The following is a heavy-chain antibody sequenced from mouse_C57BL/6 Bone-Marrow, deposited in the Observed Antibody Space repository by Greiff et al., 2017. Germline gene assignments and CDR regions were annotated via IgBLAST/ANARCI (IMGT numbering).Heavy chain of an antibody. CDR2: ISSGSSTI. J-gene: IGHJ4*01. V-gene: IGHV5-17*01. CDR1: GFTFSDYG. D-gene: IGHD1-1*01. Sequence: EVKLMESGGGLVKPGGSLKLSCAASGFTFSDYGMHWVRQAPEKGLEWVAYISSGSSTIYYADTVKGRFTISRDNAKNTLFLQMTSLRSEDTAMYYCASLYYYGSPYYYAMDYGGQGTSVTVSS. CDR3: ASLYYYGSPYYYAMDY.